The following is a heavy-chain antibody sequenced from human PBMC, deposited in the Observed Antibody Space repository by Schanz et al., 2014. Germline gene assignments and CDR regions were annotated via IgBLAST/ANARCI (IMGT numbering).Heavy chain of an antibody. Sequence: EVHLVESGGGLVKRGGSLRLSCAASGFTISSYSMNWVRQAPGKGLEWVSGISGSGGSTYYADSVKGRFTISRDNSKNTLYLQMSSLRAEDTAVYYCAKQIHYDILTVTRNWGQGTLVTVSS. CDR3: AKQIHYDILTVTRN. CDR2: ISGSGGST. J-gene: IGHJ4*02. CDR1: GFTISSYS. D-gene: IGHD3-9*01. V-gene: IGHV3-23*04.